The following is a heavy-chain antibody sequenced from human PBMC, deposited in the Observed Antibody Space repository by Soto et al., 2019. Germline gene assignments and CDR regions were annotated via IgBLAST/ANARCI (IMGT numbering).Heavy chain of an antibody. CDR2: INPSGGST. V-gene: IGHV1-46*02. Sequence: QVQLVQSGAGVKKPGASVKVSCKASGYTFNSYYMHWVRQAPGQGLEWMGIINPSGGSTSYAQKFQGRVTMIRETSTSTVYMELSSLRSEDTAVYYCARGVGVITEFFDYWGQGTLVTDS. CDR3: ARGVGVITEFFDY. CDR1: GYTFNSYY. D-gene: IGHD3-22*01. J-gene: IGHJ4*02.